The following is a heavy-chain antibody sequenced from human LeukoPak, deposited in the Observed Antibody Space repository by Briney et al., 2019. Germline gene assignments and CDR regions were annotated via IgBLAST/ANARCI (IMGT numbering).Heavy chain of an antibody. D-gene: IGHD2-15*01. CDR2: IWYDGSNK. CDR3: ARDIGYFDL. V-gene: IGHV3-33*01. J-gene: IGHJ4*02. Sequence: GGSLRLSCAASGFTFSSYGMHWVRQAPGKGLEWVAVIWYDGSNKYYADSVKGRFTISRDNSKNTLYLQMNRLRAEDTAVYYCARDIGYFDLWGQGTLVTVSS. CDR1: GFTFSSYG.